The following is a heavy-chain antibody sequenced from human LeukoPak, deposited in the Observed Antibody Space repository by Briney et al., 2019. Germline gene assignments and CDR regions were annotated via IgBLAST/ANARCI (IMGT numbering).Heavy chain of an antibody. CDR1: GYSFTSYW. Sequence: NRGESLKISCKGSGYSFTSYWIGWVRQMPGKGLEWMGIIYPGDSDTRYSPSFQGQVAISADKSISTAYLQWSSLKASDTAKYYCARLMGGETPFSIAAAGTDWFDPWGQGTLVTVSS. CDR2: IYPGDSDT. D-gene: IGHD6-13*01. J-gene: IGHJ5*02. V-gene: IGHV5-51*01. CDR3: ARLMGGETPFSIAAAGTDWFDP.